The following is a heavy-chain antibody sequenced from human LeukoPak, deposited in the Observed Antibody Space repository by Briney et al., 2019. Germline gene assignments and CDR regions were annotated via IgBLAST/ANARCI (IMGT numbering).Heavy chain of an antibody. CDR2: INHSGST. Sequence: SETLSLTCAVYGGSFSGYYWSWIRQPPGKGLEWIGEINHSGSTNYNPSLKSRVTISVDTSKNQFSLKLSSVTAADTAVYYCARGMFQKIWIPKDYYYYGMDVWGQGTTVTVSS. CDR3: ARGMFQKIWIPKDYYYYGMDV. D-gene: IGHD2-15*01. V-gene: IGHV4-34*01. J-gene: IGHJ6*02. CDR1: GGSFSGYY.